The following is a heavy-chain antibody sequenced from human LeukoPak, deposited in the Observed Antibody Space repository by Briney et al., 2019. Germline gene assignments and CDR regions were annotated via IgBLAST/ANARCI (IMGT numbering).Heavy chain of an antibody. CDR2: IYYTGKT. J-gene: IGHJ3*01. Sequence: SETLSLMCTVSGGSISNYYWTWLRQPPGKTLEWIAYIYYTGKTNYNPSLKSRLTISLDTSKNQFSLKMKSVTAADTAVYYCAKDQRPYCTDECYCAIDAWGQGTLVTVSS. D-gene: IGHD2-21*01. CDR1: GGSISNYY. V-gene: IGHV4-59*01. CDR3: AKDQRPYCTDECYCAIDA.